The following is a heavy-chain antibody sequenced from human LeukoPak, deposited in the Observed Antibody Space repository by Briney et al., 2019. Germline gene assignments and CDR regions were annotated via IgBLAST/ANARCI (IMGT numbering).Heavy chain of an antibody. Sequence: PSETLSLTCAVYGGSFSGYYWSWIRQPPGKGLEWIGEINHSGSTNCNPSLKSRVTISVDTSKNQFSLKLSSVTAADTAVYYCARARITIFGVVIGFDYWGQGTLVTVSS. J-gene: IGHJ4*02. D-gene: IGHD3-3*01. CDR1: GGSFSGYY. V-gene: IGHV4-34*01. CDR3: ARARITIFGVVIGFDY. CDR2: INHSGST.